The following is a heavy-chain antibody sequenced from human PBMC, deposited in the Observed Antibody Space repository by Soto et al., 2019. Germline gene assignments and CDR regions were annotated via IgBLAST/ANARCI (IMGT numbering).Heavy chain of an antibody. V-gene: IGHV4-39*01. Sequence: PSETLSLTCTVSGGSISSNRDFWGWIRQPPGKGLEWIGSVYYSGSSYYNPSRMSRASISVDTSRNLFSLSLSSVTAADTAVYYCARHPRGDYYDTRGYELCYFDNWGQGTLVTVSS. J-gene: IGHJ4*02. D-gene: IGHD3-22*01. CDR2: VYYSGSS. CDR3: ARHPRGDYYDTRGYELCYFDN. CDR1: GGSISSNRDF.